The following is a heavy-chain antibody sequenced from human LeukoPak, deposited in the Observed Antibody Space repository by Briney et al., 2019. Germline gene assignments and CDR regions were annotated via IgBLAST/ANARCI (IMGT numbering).Heavy chain of an antibody. J-gene: IGHJ4*02. CDR2: INPSGGST. D-gene: IGHD3-9*01. Sequence: ASVKVSCMASGYTFTSYYMHWVRQAPGQGVEWMGIINPSGGSTSYAQKLQGRVTMTRDTSTSTVYMELSSLRSEDTAVYYCARRGYDILTGLDYWGQGTLVTVSS. CDR1: GYTFTSYY. CDR3: ARRGYDILTGLDY. V-gene: IGHV1-46*01.